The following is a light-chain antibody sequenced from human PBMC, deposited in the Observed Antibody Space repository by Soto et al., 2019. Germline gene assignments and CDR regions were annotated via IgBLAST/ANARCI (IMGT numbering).Light chain of an antibody. Sequence: QSVLTQPRSVSGSPGQSVTISCTGTSSDVGNYNYVTWYQQHPGKAPKFLIYDVSKRPSGVPDRFSGSKSGNTASLAISGLQAEDEAVYYCCSYAGNSYVFGTGTKLTVL. CDR3: CSYAGNSYV. V-gene: IGLV2-11*01. CDR1: SSDVGNYNY. CDR2: DVS. J-gene: IGLJ1*01.